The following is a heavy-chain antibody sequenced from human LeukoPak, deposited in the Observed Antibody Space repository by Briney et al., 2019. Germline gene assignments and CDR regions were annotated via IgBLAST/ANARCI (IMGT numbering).Heavy chain of an antibody. D-gene: IGHD6-6*01. V-gene: IGHV3-21*01. J-gene: IGHJ4*02. CDR2: ISSGSSYL. CDR1: GFPFSTYS. Sequence: GGSLRLSCAASGFPFSTYSMNWVRQAPGKGLEWVSSISSGSSYLYYADSMKGRFTISRDNAKNSLYLQMNSLRAEDTAVYYCARDHLTYSSSSDFDYWGQGTLVTVSS. CDR3: ARDHLTYSSSSDFDY.